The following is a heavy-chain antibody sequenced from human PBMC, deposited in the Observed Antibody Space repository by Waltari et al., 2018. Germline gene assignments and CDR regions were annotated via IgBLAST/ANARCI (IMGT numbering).Heavy chain of an antibody. J-gene: IGHJ5*02. Sequence: VQLVESGGGLVQPGGSLRLSCVVSEFSFSTYWLTWVRQGPGGGRGWVGSIYYSVTTYYNPTLESRVTISGYTSKNQFSLKLSSVTAADTAVYYCVRHWKRNGYRFDPWGQGTLVTVSS. CDR2: IYYSVTT. CDR3: VRHWKRNGYRFDP. D-gene: IGHD5-12*01. V-gene: IGHV4-39*01. CDR1: EFSFSTYW.